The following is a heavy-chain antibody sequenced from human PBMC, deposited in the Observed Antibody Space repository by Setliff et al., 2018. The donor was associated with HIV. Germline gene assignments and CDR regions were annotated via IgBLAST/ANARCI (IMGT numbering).Heavy chain of an antibody. D-gene: IGHD2-15*01. Sequence: SETLSLTCAVSGGSISSSNWWTWVRQPPGKGLEWIGESYNSGSTNYNPSLKSRVTISLDKSKNQFSLKLTSVTAADTAIYFCARSCQSGRSDWYFDLWGRGTLVTVSS. V-gene: IGHV4-4*02. CDR2: SYNSGST. J-gene: IGHJ2*01. CDR1: GGSISSSNW. CDR3: ARSCQSGRSDWYFDL.